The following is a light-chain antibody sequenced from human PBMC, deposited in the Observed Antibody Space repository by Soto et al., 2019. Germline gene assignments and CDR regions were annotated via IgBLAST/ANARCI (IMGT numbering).Light chain of an antibody. CDR3: SSYTSSITYV. CDR2: DVS. CDR1: SSDVGGYNY. J-gene: IGLJ1*01. Sequence: QSVVPQPASVSGSRGQSITISCTGTSSDVGGYNYVSWYQQHPGKAPKLMIYDVSNRPSGVSNRFSSSKSGNTASLTISGLQAEDEADYYCSSYTSSITYVFGTGTKVTVL. V-gene: IGLV2-14*01.